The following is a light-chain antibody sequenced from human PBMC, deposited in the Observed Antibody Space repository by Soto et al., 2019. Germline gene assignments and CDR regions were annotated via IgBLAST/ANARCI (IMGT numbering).Light chain of an antibody. V-gene: IGKV1-39*01. CDR3: QQSSSTPLT. CDR2: AAS. CDR1: QSISSY. Sequence: DIQMTQSPSSLSASVGDRVTITCRASQSISSYLNWYQQKPGKAPKLLIYAASSLQSGVPSRFSGSGSGTDFTLTISSLQPEDFATYYCQQSSSTPLTFGGGTKVE. J-gene: IGKJ4*01.